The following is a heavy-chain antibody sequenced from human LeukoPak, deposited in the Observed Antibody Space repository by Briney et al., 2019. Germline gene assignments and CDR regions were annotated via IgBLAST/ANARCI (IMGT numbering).Heavy chain of an antibody. Sequence: GGSLRLSCAASGFTFNNYAMSWVRQAPGKGLEWVSVIYSGGSTFYADSVKGRFTISRDNSKNTLYLQMNSLRAEDTAVYYCARDHPNDYGDYESYYFDYWGQGTLVTVSS. V-gene: IGHV3-66*01. CDR1: GFTFNNYA. CDR3: ARDHPNDYGDYESYYFDY. J-gene: IGHJ4*02. D-gene: IGHD4-17*01. CDR2: IYSGGST.